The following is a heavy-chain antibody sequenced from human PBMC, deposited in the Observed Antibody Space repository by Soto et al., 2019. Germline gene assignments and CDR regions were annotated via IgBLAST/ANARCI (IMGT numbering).Heavy chain of an antibody. D-gene: IGHD1-26*01. CDR3: ARDMSGSYYDYYYGMDV. CDR2: IIPIFGTA. Sequence: QVQLVQSGAEVKKPGSSVKVSCKASGGTFSSYAISWVRQAPGQGLEWMGGIIPIFGTANYAQKFQGRVTITAYESTSTAYMELSSLRSEDTAVYYCARDMSGSYYDYYYGMDVWGQGTTVTVSS. V-gene: IGHV1-69*01. CDR1: GGTFSSYA. J-gene: IGHJ6*02.